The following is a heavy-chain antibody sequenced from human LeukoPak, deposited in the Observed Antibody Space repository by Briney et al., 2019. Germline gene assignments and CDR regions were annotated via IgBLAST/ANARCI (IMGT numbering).Heavy chain of an antibody. V-gene: IGHV3-74*01. CDR3: ARAPGSSGYYPLDY. CDR1: GFTFDDYA. D-gene: IGHD3-22*01. CDR2: INSDGRST. Sequence: GRSLRLSCAASGFTFDDYAMHWVRQAPGKGLVWVSRINSDGRSTSYADSVKGRFTISRDNAKNTLYLQMNSLRAEDTAVYYCARAPGSSGYYPLDYWGQGTLVTVSS. J-gene: IGHJ4*02.